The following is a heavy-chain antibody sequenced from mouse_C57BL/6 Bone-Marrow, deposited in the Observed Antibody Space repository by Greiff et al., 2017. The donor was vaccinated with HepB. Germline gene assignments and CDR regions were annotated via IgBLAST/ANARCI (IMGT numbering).Heavy chain of an antibody. V-gene: IGHV3-6*01. CDR1: GCSITSGYY. J-gene: IGHJ2*01. D-gene: IGHD3-1*01. Sequence: EVQLQESGPGLVKPSQSLSLTCSVTGCSITSGYYWNWIRQFPGNKLEWMGYISYDGSNNYNPSLKNRISITRDTSKNQFFLKLNSVTTEDTATYYCASSDHYFDYWGQGTTLTVSS. CDR3: ASSDHYFDY. CDR2: ISYDGSN.